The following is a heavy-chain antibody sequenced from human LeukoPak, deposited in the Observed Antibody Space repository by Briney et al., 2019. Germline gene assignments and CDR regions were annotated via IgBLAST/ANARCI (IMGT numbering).Heavy chain of an antibody. CDR3: ARPLRRFGELLSYY. D-gene: IGHD3-10*01. Sequence: ASVKVSCKASGYTFTSYDINWVRQATGQGLEWMGWMNPNSGNTGYAQKFQGRVTMTRNTSISTAYMELSSLRSEDTAVYYCARPLRRFGELLSYYWGQGTLVTVSS. CDR2: MNPNSGNT. CDR1: GYTFTSYD. J-gene: IGHJ4*02. V-gene: IGHV1-8*01.